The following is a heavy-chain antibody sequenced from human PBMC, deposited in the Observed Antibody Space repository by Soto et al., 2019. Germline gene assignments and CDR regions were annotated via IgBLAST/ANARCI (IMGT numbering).Heavy chain of an antibody. J-gene: IGHJ4*02. CDR3: AHRGGAAVGLYYFDY. CDR1: GFSLTTTGVG. D-gene: IGHD6-13*01. V-gene: IGHV2-5*01. CDR2: IYWHDDK. Sequence: SGPTLVNPTQTLTLTCTSSGFSLTTTGVGVSWIRQPPGKALEWLALIYWHDDKRYSPSLKSRLTITKDTSKNQVVLTMTNMDPVDTATYYCAHRGGAAVGLYYFDYWGQGALVTVSS.